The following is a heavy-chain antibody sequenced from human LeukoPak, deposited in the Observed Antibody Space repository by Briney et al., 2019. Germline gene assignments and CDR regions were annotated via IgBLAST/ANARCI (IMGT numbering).Heavy chain of an antibody. J-gene: IGHJ4*02. CDR1: GGSISSGSYY. CDR2: IYTSGST. D-gene: IGHD2-15*01. Sequence: SETLSLTCTVSGGSISSGSYYWSWIRQPAGKGLEWIGRIYTSGSTNYNPSLKSRVTISVDTSKNQFSLKLSSVTAADTAVYYCPPKRCSGGSCYFGYWGQGTLVPVSS. CDR3: PPKRCSGGSCYFGY. V-gene: IGHV4-61*02.